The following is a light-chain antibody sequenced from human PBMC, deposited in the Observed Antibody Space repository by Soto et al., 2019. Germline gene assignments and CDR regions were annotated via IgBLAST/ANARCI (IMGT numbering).Light chain of an antibody. CDR1: SSDVGGYNY. J-gene: IGLJ1*01. CDR3: CSYAGSYTYV. Sequence: LTQPRSVSGSPGQSVTISCTGTSSDVGGYNYVFWYQQHPGKAPKLMIYDVSKRPSGVPDRFSGSKSGNTASLTISGLQAEDEADYYCCSYAGSYTYVFGTGTKVIV. CDR2: DVS. V-gene: IGLV2-11*01.